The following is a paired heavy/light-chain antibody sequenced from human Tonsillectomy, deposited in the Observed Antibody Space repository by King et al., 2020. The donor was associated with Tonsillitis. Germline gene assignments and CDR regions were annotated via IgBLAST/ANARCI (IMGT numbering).Heavy chain of an antibody. CDR3: ASLVTYCSSSSCYDY. CDR1: GFTFSSYW. D-gene: IGHD2-2*01. J-gene: IGHJ4*02. Sequence: EVQLVESGGDLVQPGGSLRLSCAASGFTFSSYWMHWVRQAPGKGLVWISHIDGDGSGTNYADSVKGRFTISRDNAKNTLYLQMNSLRAEDTAVYYCASLVTYCSSSSCYDYWGQGTQVTVSS. V-gene: IGHV3-74*01. CDR2: IDGDGSGT.
Light chain of an antibody. J-gene: IGLJ1*01. CDR3: RSYTSSSTQV. Sequence: QSALTQPASVSGSPGQSITISCTGTNSDVGGYKYVSWYQHHPGKAPKLMIYEVSHRPSGVSNRFSGSKSGNTASLTISGLQAEDEADYYCRSYTSSSTQVFGTGTKVTVL. CDR2: EVS. CDR1: NSDVGGYKY. V-gene: IGLV2-14*01.